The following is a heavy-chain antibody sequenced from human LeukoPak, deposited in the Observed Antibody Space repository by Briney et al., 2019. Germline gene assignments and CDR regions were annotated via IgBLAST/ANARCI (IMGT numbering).Heavy chain of an antibody. V-gene: IGHV3-23*01. CDR2: ISGSGGST. CDR1: LVTLSSYA. Sequence: RGSLRLSCAASLVTLSSYAIRWVSQAPGKRLEWVSAISGSGGSTYYADSVKGRFTISRHNSKNTLYLQMNSLRAEDTAVYYCATPHSYSSSWYTPVVYWGQGTLVTVSS. CDR3: ATPHSYSSSWYTPVVY. J-gene: IGHJ4*02. D-gene: IGHD6-13*01.